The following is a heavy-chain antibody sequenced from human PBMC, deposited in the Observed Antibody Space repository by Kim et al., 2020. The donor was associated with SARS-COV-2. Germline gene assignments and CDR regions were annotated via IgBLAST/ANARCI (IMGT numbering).Heavy chain of an antibody. CDR1: GFTFSSYA. CDR2: ISGSGGYT. V-gene: IGHV3-23*01. J-gene: IGHJ4*02. D-gene: IGHD2-15*01. Sequence: GESLKISCAASGFTFSSYAMSWVRQAPGKGLEWVSSISGSGGYTNYADSVKGRFTISRDSSKNTLYLQMNSLRAEDTAVYYCAKRLVVAGIPWDCWGQGTLVTVSS. CDR3: AKRLVVAGIPWDC.